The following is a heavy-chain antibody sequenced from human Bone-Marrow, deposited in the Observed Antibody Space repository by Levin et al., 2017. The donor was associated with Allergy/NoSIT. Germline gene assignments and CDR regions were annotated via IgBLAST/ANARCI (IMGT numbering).Heavy chain of an antibody. CDR1: GFTFSSYS. J-gene: IGHJ4*02. V-gene: IGHV3-21*01. D-gene: IGHD2-15*01. CDR2: INSGSSFI. Sequence: PGGSLRLSCEGSGFTFSSYSLHWVRQAPGKGLEWVSSINSGSSFINYGDSVEGRFTVSRDNSKNLLYLQMNNLRLDDTAVYYCARNRAGGRRTYWGQGTLVTVSS. CDR3: ARNRAGGRRTY.